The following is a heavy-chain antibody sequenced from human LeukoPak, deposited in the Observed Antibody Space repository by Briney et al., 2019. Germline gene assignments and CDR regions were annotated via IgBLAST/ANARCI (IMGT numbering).Heavy chain of an antibody. D-gene: IGHD5-24*01. CDR3: AREAVALAAFDY. J-gene: IGHJ4*02. CDR2: IYYSGST. V-gene: IGHV4-59*01. CDR1: GDSISSRYD. Sequence: SETLSLTCTVSGDSISSRYDWSWIRQPPGKGLEWIGYIYYSGSTSYSPSLKSRFTISVDTSKNQFSLRVNSVTAADTAVYYCAREAVALAAFDYWGQGTLVTVSS.